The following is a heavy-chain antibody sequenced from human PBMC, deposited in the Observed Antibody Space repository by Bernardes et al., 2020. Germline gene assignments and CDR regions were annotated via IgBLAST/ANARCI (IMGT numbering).Heavy chain of an antibody. CDR2: ISWNSGSI. V-gene: IGHV3-9*01. CDR1: GFTFDDYA. J-gene: IGHJ5*02. Sequence: GGSLRLSCAASGFTFDDYAMHWVRQAPGKGLEWVSGISWNSGSIGYADSVKGRFTISRDNAKNSLYLQMNSLRAEDTALYYCAKDKCRAWFGEFCILDPWGQGTLVTVSS. CDR3: AKDKCRAWFGEFCILDP. D-gene: IGHD3-10*01.